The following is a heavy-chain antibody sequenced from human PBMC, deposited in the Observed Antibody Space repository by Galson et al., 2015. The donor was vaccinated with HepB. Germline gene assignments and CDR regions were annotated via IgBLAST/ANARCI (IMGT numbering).Heavy chain of an antibody. Sequence: SVKVYCKASGYTFTSYGISWVRQAPGQGLEWMGWISAYNGNTNYAQKLQGRVTMTTDTSTSTAYMELRSLRSDDTAVYYCARAGLLWFGELLYSLDYWGQGTLVTVSS. D-gene: IGHD3-10*01. CDR1: GYTFTSYG. CDR2: ISAYNGNT. J-gene: IGHJ4*02. V-gene: IGHV1-18*04. CDR3: ARAGLLWFGELLYSLDY.